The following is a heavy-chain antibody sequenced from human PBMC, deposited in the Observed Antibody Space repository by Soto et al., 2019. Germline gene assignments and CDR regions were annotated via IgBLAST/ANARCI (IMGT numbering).Heavy chain of an antibody. CDR1: GGTFSSYA. J-gene: IGHJ6*02. CDR3: VSAVYGSGSYYSSPYYGMAV. V-gene: IGHV1-69*12. D-gene: IGHD3-10*01. Sequence: QVQLVQSGAEVKKPGSSVKVSCKASGGTFSSYAISWVRQAPGQGLEWMGGIIPIFGTANYAQKFQGRVTITEDESTSTAYMELSSLRSEDTAVYSCVSAVYGSGSYYSSPYYGMAVWGQGTTVTVSS. CDR2: IIPIFGTA.